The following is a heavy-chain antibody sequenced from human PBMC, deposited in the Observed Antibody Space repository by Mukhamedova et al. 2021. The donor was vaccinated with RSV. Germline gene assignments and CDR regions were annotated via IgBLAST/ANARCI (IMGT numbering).Heavy chain of an antibody. CDR3: ARDAGWGSFDY. J-gene: IGHJ4*02. V-gene: IGHV6-1*01. D-gene: IGHD7-27*01. Sequence: SRITINPDTSKNQFSLQLNSVTPEDTAVYYCARDAGWGSFDYWGQGTLVTVSP.